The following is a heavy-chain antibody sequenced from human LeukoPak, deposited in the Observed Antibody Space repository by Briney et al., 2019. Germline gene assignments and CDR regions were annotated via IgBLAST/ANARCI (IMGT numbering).Heavy chain of an antibody. CDR2: ISSSDSTI. CDR1: GFTFSSYS. CDR3: AELGITMIGGV. V-gene: IGHV3-48*04. D-gene: IGHD3-10*02. Sequence: GGSLRLSCAASGFTFSSYSMNWVRQAPGKGLEWVSYISSSDSTIYYADSVKGRFTISRDNAKNSLYLQMNSLRAEDTAVYYCAELGITMIGGVWGKGTTVTISS. J-gene: IGHJ6*04.